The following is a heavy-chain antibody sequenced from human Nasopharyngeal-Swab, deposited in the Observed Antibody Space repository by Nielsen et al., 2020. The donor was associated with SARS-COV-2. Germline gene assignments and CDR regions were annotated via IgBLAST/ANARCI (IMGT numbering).Heavy chain of an antibody. V-gene: IGHV3-30-3*01. Sequence: GESLKISCAASGFTFSSYAMHWVRQAPGKGLEWVAVISYDGSNKYYADSVKGRFTISRDNSKNTLYLQMNSLRAEDTAVYYCAKDPGYDSSGYYYWASLMDYWGQGTLVTVSS. CDR3: AKDPGYDSSGYYYWASLMDY. D-gene: IGHD3-22*01. CDR1: GFTFSSYA. CDR2: ISYDGSNK. J-gene: IGHJ4*02.